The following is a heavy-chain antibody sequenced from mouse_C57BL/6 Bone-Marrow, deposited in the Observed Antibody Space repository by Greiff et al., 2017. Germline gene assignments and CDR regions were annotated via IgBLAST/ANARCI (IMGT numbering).Heavy chain of an antibody. CDR1: GFTFSNYW. CDR3: TGGYSNYPY. J-gene: IGHJ2*01. V-gene: IGHV6-3*01. D-gene: IGHD2-5*01. Sequence: DVKLQESGGGLVQPGGSMKLSCVASGFTFSNYWMNWVRQSPEKGLEWVAQIRLKSDNYATHYAESVKGRFTISRDDSKSIVYLQMNNLRAEDTGIYYCTGGYSNYPYWGQGTTLTVSS. CDR2: IRLKSDNYAT.